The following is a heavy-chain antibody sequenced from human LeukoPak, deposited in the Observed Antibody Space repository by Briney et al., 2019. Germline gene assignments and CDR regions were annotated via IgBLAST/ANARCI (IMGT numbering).Heavy chain of an antibody. Sequence: GGSLRLSCAASGFTFNSYGMHWVRQAPGKGLEWVAVISYDGSSKYYIDSVKGRFTISRDNSKNTPFLQMNSLRAEDTAVYYCARGENSKTYPVSGYWGQGTLVTASS. CDR2: ISYDGSSK. J-gene: IGHJ4*02. V-gene: IGHV3-30*03. D-gene: IGHD2/OR15-2a*01. CDR3: ARGENSKTYPVSGY. CDR1: GFTFNSYG.